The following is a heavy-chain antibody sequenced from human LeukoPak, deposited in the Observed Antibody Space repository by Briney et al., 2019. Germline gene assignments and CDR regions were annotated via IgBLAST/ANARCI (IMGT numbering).Heavy chain of an antibody. Sequence: GGSLRLSCAASGFTFSTYAMSWVRQAPGKGLEWVSAISGSGGSTNYADSVKGRVTVSRDNSKSTLYLQMNSLRAEDTAVYYCAKSSYYDSSGYYREYYFDYWGQGTLVTVSS. D-gene: IGHD3-22*01. CDR1: GFTFSTYA. J-gene: IGHJ4*02. CDR2: ISGSGGST. CDR3: AKSSYYDSSGYYREYYFDY. V-gene: IGHV3-23*01.